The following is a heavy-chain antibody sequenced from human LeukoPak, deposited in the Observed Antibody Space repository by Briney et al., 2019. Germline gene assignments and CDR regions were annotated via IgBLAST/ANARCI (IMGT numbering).Heavy chain of an antibody. CDR3: ASELTTSAY. D-gene: IGHD4-11*01. Sequence: GGSLRLSCAASGFTFSTYSMKWARQAPGKGLEWVSSISSSSSYIYYADSVKGRFNISRDNAKNSLYLQMSSLRDEDTAVYYCASELTTSAYWGQGTLVTVSS. J-gene: IGHJ4*02. CDR2: ISSSSSYI. CDR1: GFTFSTYS. V-gene: IGHV3-21*01.